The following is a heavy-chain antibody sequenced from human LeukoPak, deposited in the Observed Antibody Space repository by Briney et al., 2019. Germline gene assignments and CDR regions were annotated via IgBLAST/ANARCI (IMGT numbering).Heavy chain of an antibody. CDR3: TTPYRWVVVTGIDDY. V-gene: IGHV3-15*01. Sequence: AGGSLRLSCAASGFTFSNAWMNWVRQAPGKGLEWVGRIKSKTDGGTTDYAAPVKGRFTISRDDSKNTLYLQMNSLKTEDTAVYYCTTPYRWVVVTGIDDYWGQGTLVTVSS. CDR2: IKSKTDGGTT. J-gene: IGHJ4*02. CDR1: GFTFSNAW. D-gene: IGHD2-21*02.